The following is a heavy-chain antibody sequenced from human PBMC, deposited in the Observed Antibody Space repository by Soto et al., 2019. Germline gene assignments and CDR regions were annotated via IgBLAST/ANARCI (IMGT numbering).Heavy chain of an antibody. CDR1: GYTFTSYG. CDR2: ISAYNGNT. J-gene: IGHJ4*02. V-gene: IGHV1-18*01. CDR3: ARSSEDIVVVPAASIPYDY. Sequence: ASVKVSCKASGYTFTSYGISWVRQAPGQGLEWMGWISAYNGNTNYAQKLQGRVTMTTDTSTSTAYMELRSLRSDDTAVYYCARSSEDIVVVPAASIPYDYWGQGTLVTVSS. D-gene: IGHD2-2*01.